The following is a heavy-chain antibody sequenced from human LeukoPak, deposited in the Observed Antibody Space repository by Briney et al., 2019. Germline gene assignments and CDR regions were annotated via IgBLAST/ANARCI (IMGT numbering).Heavy chain of an antibody. CDR1: GFTFNNYR. D-gene: IGHD2-2*01. Sequence: GGSLRLSCAVSGFTFNNYRMSWVRQAPGKGLEWVANIKQDGSEKYYVDSVKGRFTISRDNAKNSLYLQMNSLRAEDTAVYYCARGRGSSTSWVEGGAFDIWGQGTMVTVSS. CDR3: ARGRGSSTSWVEGGAFDI. J-gene: IGHJ3*02. V-gene: IGHV3-7*01. CDR2: IKQDGSEK.